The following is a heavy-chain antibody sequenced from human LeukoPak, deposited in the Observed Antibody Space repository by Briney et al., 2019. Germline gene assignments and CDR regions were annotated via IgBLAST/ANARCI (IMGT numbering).Heavy chain of an antibody. CDR3: ARVIGDSYGSGSYYNHYFDY. D-gene: IGHD3-10*01. J-gene: IGHJ4*02. Sequence: GGSLRLSCAASGFTFSSYAMHWVRQAPGKGLEWVAVISYDGINKYYADSVKGRFTISRDNSKNTLYLQMNSLRAEDTAVYYCARVIGDSYGSGSYYNHYFDYWGQGTLVTVSS. V-gene: IGHV3-30-3*01. CDR2: ISYDGINK. CDR1: GFTFSSYA.